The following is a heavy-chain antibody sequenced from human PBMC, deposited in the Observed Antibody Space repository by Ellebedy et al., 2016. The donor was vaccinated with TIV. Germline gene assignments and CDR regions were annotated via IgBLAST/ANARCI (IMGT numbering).Heavy chain of an antibody. D-gene: IGHD4-17*01. CDR1: GFTFSNYA. CDR3: VRDSRVNTSYYYYGLDV. CDR2: ISYDGANN. V-gene: IGHV3-30-3*01. Sequence: GESLKISCAASGFTFSNYAMHWVRQAPGKGLEWVALISYDGANNFYADSVKGRFTVSRDNSENTVYLQMKSLRPEDTAVYFCVRDSRVNTSYYYYGLDVWGQGTTVTVSS. J-gene: IGHJ6*02.